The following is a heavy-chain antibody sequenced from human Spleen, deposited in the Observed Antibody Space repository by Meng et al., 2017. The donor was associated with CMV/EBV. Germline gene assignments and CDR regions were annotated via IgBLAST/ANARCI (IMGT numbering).Heavy chain of an antibody. Sequence: PKLQESGPGLVKPSHTLSLTCTVSGASISSSSYYCGWIRQPPGKGLEWIGSIYYSGSTYYNPSLKSRVTISADTSKNQYSLKLSSVTAADTAVYYCARAPITMVLGDMLGWGQGTLVTVSS. CDR1: GASISSSSYY. CDR2: IYYSGST. CDR3: ARAPITMVLGDMLG. J-gene: IGHJ4*02. V-gene: IGHV4-39*07. D-gene: IGHD3-10*01.